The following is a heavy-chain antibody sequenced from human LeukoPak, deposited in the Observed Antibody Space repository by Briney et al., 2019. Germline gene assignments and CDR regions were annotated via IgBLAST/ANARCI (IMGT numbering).Heavy chain of an antibody. Sequence: WGSLTLSCAASGFTFRNAWMSWVGQAPGKGLEWVGRIKSRTDGGTIEYAAPVKGRFSISRDDSKNTLYLQINSLKTEDTAVYYCADLGDYAVSWGQGTLVTVSS. J-gene: IGHJ4*02. D-gene: IGHD4-17*01. CDR2: IKSRTDGGTI. V-gene: IGHV3-15*01. CDR3: ADLGDYAVS. CDR1: GFTFRNAW.